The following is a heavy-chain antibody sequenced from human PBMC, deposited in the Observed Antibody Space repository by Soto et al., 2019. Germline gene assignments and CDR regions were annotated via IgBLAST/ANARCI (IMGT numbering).Heavy chain of an antibody. CDR3: ARFGLVTFDC. D-gene: IGHD3-3*01. V-gene: IGHV3-21*01. CDR1: GFIFNTYS. J-gene: IGHJ4*02. Sequence: GGSLRLSCAASGFIFNTYSLDWVRQAPGKGLEWVASISPSGSYMYYGDSLKGRLTVSTDNAKTSLYLQMDSLRADDTAIYYCARFGLVTFDCWGQGTRVTVSS. CDR2: ISPSGSYM.